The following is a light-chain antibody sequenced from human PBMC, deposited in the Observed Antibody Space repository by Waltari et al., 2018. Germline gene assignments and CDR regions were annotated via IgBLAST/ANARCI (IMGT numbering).Light chain of an antibody. CDR1: CSAVGRSPF. CDR3: CAFAGRGFYV. CDR2: EVS. Sequence: SALTQSASVSASPPQPIPVPRTAICSAVGRSPFLSGYQRHPGGAPKLLIYEVSKRPSGVSTRFSGSKSGKTASLTISGLQAEDEAEYYCCAFAGRGFYVFGTGTRVTVL. V-gene: IGLV2-23*02. J-gene: IGLJ1*01.